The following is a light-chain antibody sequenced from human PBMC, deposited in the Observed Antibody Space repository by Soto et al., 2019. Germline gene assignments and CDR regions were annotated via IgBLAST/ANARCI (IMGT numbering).Light chain of an antibody. J-gene: IGLJ3*02. CDR3: ETWDTNLSAVV. CDR1: SSNIGKTL. V-gene: IGLV1-51*01. Sequence: QSVLTQPPSVSAAPGQKVTISCSGSSSNIGKTLVAWYQHLPGTAPKPLIYDDNRRPSGIPDRFSASKSGTSATLAITGLQTGDEADYYCETWDTNLSAVVFGGGTKLTVL. CDR2: DDN.